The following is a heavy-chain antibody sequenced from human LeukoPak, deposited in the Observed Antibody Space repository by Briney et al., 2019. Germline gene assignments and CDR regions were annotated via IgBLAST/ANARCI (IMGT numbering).Heavy chain of an antibody. Sequence: GGSLRLSCAASGFTFSTYAMHWVRQAPGKGLEWVAVISYDGSNKYYADSVKGRFTISRDNSKNTLYLQMNSLRAEDTAVYFCARAPRTTVTHSIDYWGQGTLVTVSS. V-gene: IGHV3-30-3*01. CDR1: GFTFSTYA. CDR3: ARAPRTTVTHSIDY. J-gene: IGHJ4*02. CDR2: ISYDGSNK. D-gene: IGHD4-17*01.